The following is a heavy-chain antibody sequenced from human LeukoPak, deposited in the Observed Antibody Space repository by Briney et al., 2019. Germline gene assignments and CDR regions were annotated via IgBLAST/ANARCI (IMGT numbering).Heavy chain of an antibody. CDR1: GGFFSGYY. CDR2: INHSGST. J-gene: IGHJ4*02. V-gene: IGHV4-34*01. CDR3: ARRVVVGALDY. Sequence: SETLSLTCAVYGGFFSGYYWSWIRQPPGKGLEWIGEINHSGSTNYNPSLKSRVTISVDTSKNQFSLKLSSVTAADTAVYYCARRVVVGALDYWGQGTLVTVSS. D-gene: IGHD1-26*01.